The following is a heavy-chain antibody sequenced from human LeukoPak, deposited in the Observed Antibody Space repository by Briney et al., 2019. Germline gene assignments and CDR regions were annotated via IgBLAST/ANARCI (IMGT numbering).Heavy chain of an antibody. CDR1: GLTFGSHG. CDR3: AKSGILYSYYMDV. Sequence: PGGSLRPSCAASGLTFGSHGMSWVRQAPGKGLEWVSTISGSGGTTYYPDSVKGRFTVSRDNSKDTLYLQMNSLRVDDTAIYYCAKSGILYSYYMDVWGKGTTVTVSS. J-gene: IGHJ6*03. V-gene: IGHV3-23*01. D-gene: IGHD1-14*01. CDR2: ISGSGGTT.